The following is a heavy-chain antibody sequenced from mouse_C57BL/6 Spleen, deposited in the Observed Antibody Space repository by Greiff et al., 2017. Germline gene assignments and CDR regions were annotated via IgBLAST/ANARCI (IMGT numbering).Heavy chain of an antibody. CDR1: GYTFTSYW. D-gene: IGHD6-5*01. CDR3: ARYASNFDV. Sequence: QVQLQQSGAELVKPGASVKLSCKASGYTFTSYWMPWVKQRPGQGLEWIGMIHPNSGSTNYNEKFKSKATLTVDKSSSTAYMQLSSLTSEDSAVYYCARYASNFDVWGTGTTVTGAS. V-gene: IGHV1-64*01. J-gene: IGHJ1*03. CDR2: IHPNSGST.